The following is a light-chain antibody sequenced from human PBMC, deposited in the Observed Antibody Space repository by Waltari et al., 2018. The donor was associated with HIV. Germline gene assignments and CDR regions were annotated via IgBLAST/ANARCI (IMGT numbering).Light chain of an antibody. V-gene: IGKV4-1*01. Sequence: DIVMTQSPDSLVVSLGERATINCKSSQSVLYSSNNKNYLAWYQQKPVQPPKLLIYWASTRESGVPDRFSGSGSVTDFALTISSLQAEDVAVYYCQQYYSTPWTFGQGTKVEIK. CDR2: WAS. CDR1: QSVLYSSNNKNY. CDR3: QQYYSTPWT. J-gene: IGKJ1*01.